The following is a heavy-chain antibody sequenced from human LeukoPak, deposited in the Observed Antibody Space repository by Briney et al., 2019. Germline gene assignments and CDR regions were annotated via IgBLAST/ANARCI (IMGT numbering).Heavy chain of an antibody. CDR1: GYTLTELS. J-gene: IGHJ5*02. Sequence: ASVKVSCKVSGYTLTELSMHWVRQAPGKGLEWMGGFDPEDGETIYAQKFQGRVTMTEDTSTDTAYMELSSLRSEDTAVYYCATAPSTYYYDSSGYYALDPWGRGTLVTVSS. V-gene: IGHV1-24*01. CDR2: FDPEDGET. D-gene: IGHD3-22*01. CDR3: ATAPSTYYYDSSGYYALDP.